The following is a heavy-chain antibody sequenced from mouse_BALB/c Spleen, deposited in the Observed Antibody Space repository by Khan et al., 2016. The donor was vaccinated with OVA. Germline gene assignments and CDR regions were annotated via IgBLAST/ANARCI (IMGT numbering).Heavy chain of an antibody. CDR3: ARIEQIVATYFDY. CDR2: TNPTNGRT. Sequence: VQLQQSGAELVKAGASVKMSCKASGYTFTSYWMHWVKQRLGQGLEWFAETNPTNGRTYYNEKFKSKATLTVDKSSSTAYMLLSGPTFEDSAVYYCARIEQIVATYFDYWGQGTTLTVSS. J-gene: IGHJ2*01. V-gene: IGHV1S81*02. D-gene: IGHD1-1*01. CDR1: GYTFTSYW.